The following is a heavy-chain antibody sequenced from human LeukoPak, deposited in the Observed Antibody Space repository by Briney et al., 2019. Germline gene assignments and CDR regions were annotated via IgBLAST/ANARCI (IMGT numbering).Heavy chain of an antibody. CDR1: GFTFSSYA. D-gene: IGHD1-26*01. CDR3: AKGSGSYYDEGYYFDY. V-gene: IGHV3-23*01. J-gene: IGHJ4*02. CDR2: LSGSGDYT. Sequence: PGGSLRLSCATSGFTFSSYAMSWVRQAPGKGLEWVSSLSGSGDYTYYADSVKGRFTISRDNSKNTLYLQMNSLRAEDTAGYYCAKGSGSYYDEGYYFDYWGQGTLVTVSS.